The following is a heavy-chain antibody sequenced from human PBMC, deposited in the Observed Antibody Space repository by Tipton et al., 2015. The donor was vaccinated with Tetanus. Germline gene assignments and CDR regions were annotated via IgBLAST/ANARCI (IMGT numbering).Heavy chain of an antibody. J-gene: IGHJ6*02. CDR2: INHSGST. Sequence: LRLSCAVYGGSFSGYYWSWIRQPPGKGLEWIGEINHSGSTNYNPSLKSRVTISVDTSKNQFSLKLSSVTAADTAVYYCARGSAWSYYYYGMDVWGQGTTVTVSS. D-gene: IGHD2-8*01. CDR1: GGSFSGYY. CDR3: ARGSAWSYYYYGMDV. V-gene: IGHV4-34*01.